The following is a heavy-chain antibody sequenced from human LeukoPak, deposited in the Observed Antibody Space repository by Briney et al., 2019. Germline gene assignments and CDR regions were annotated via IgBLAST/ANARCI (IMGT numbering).Heavy chain of an antibody. CDR3: ARGEVDYYDSSGYYYYEYFQH. J-gene: IGHJ1*01. CDR2: IWYDGSNK. CDR1: EFTFSSYG. D-gene: IGHD3-22*01. V-gene: IGHV3-33*01. Sequence: GGSLRLSCAASEFTFSSYGMHWVRQAPGKGLEWVAVIWYDGSNKYYADSVKGRFTISRDNSKNTLYLQMNSLRAEDTAVYYCARGEVDYYDSSGYYYYEYFQHWGQGTLVTVSS.